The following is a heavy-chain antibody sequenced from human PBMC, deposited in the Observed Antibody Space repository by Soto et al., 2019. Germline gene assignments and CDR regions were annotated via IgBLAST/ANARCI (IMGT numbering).Heavy chain of an antibody. V-gene: IGHV1-69*13. D-gene: IGHD1-7*01. CDR2: IIPIFGTA. J-gene: IGHJ5*02. CDR3: ARKTGTTPWFDP. Sequence: GASVKVSCKASGGTFSSYAISWVRQAPGQGLEWMGGIIPIFGTANYAQKFQGRVTITADESTSTAYMELSSLRSEDTAVYYCARKTGTTPWFDPWGQGTLVTVSS. CDR1: GGTFSSYA.